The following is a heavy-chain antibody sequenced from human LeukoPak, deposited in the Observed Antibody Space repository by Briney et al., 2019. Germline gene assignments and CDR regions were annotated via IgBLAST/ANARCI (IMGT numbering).Heavy chain of an antibody. Sequence: ASVKVSCKASGYTFTSYDINWVRQATGQGLEWMGWMNPNSGNTGYAQKFQGRVTMTRNTSISTAYMELSSLRSEDTAVYYCVRGHSSSWFTLGYYYGMDVWGQGTTVTVSS. D-gene: IGHD6-13*01. V-gene: IGHV1-8*01. CDR1: GYTFTSYD. CDR2: MNPNSGNT. CDR3: VRGHSSSWFTLGYYYGMDV. J-gene: IGHJ6*02.